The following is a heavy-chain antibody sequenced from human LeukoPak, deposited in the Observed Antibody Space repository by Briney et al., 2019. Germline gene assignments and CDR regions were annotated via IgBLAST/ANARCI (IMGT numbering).Heavy chain of an antibody. CDR2: INPNSGGT. V-gene: IGHV1-2*02. D-gene: IGHD3-22*01. CDR1: GYTFTGYY. J-gene: IGHJ4*02. Sequence: GASVKVSCKASGYTFTGYYMHWVRQAPGQGLEWMGWINPNSGGTNYAQKFQGRVTMTRDTSISTAYMELSRLRSDDTAVYYCARGPNPDYYDSSGYLEDWGQGTLVTVSS. CDR3: ARGPNPDYYDSSGYLED.